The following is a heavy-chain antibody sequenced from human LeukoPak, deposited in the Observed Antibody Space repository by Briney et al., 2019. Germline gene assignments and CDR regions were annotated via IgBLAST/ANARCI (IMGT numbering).Heavy chain of an antibody. CDR2: IYYSGST. D-gene: IGHD1-26*01. CDR3: ASLSGSYSLGYYYYYMDV. Sequence: SETLSLTCTVSGGSISSSSYYWGWIRQPPGKGLEWIGSIYYSGSTYYNPSLKSRVTISVDTSKNQFSLKLSSVTAADTAVYYCASLSGSYSLGYYYYYMDVWGEGTTVTVSS. CDR1: GGSISSSSYY. J-gene: IGHJ6*03. V-gene: IGHV4-39*07.